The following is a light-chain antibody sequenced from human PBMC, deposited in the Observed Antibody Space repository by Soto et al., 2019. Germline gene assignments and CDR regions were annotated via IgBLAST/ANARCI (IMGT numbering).Light chain of an antibody. CDR3: ISYTDRQSYR. CDR1: SSDIGSYNH. Sequence: QSVLTQPASVSGSPGQSITISCSGTSSDIGSYNHVAWYQQFPGKSPKLMIYAVSDRPSGVSDRFSGSKSGITASLTISGLQTDVEADDYCISYTDRQSYRFGNGTKVTVL. V-gene: IGLV2-14*03. J-gene: IGLJ1*01. CDR2: AVS.